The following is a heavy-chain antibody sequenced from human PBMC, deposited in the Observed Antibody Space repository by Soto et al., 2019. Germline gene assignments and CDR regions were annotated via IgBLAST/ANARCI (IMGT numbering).Heavy chain of an antibody. CDR3: ARGRGYSYGLDP. CDR2: IYYSGST. Sequence: PSETLSRTCAGSGGSVGSGGYYWMSIRQHPGKGLEWIGYIYYSGSTYYNPSLKSRVTISVDTSKNQFSLSLSSVTAADTAVYYCARGRGYSYGLDPWRQGTPVTVSS. D-gene: IGHD5-18*01. V-gene: IGHV4-30-4*01. CDR1: GGSVGSGGYY. J-gene: IGHJ5*02.